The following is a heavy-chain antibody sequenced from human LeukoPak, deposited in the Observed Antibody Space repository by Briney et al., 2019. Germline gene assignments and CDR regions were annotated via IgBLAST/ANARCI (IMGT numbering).Heavy chain of an antibody. D-gene: IGHD3-22*01. J-gene: IGHJ1*01. CDR2: ISVSGTST. CDR1: GFTFSSYA. Sequence: QPGGSLRLSCAASGFTFSSYAMSWVRQAPGKGLKWVSGISVSGTSTSNADSVKGRFTISRDNPRNTLYLQMSSLRAEDTALYYCAIMHPYYDGNGYWVQWGQGTLVTVSS. V-gene: IGHV3-23*01. CDR3: AIMHPYYDGNGYWVQ.